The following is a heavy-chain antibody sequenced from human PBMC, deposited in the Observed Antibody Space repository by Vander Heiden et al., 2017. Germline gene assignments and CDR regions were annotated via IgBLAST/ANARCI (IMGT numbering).Heavy chain of an antibody. J-gene: IGHJ4*02. CDR2: ISYDGSNK. CDR3: SLFRYGSGSFDY. V-gene: IGHV3-30*04. Sequence: VQLVDSGGGVVQPGRSLRLSCAASGFPFSRYAMHWDRQAPGKGLEWVAVISYDGSNKYYADSVKGRFTISRDNSKNTLYLQMNSLRAEDTAVYYCSLFRYGSGSFDYWGQGTLVTVSS. CDR1: GFPFSRYA. D-gene: IGHD3-10*01.